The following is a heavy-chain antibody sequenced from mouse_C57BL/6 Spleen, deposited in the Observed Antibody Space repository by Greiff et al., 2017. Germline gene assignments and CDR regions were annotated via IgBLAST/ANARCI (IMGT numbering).Heavy chain of an antibody. D-gene: IGHD2-3*01. Sequence: DVKLQESGPELVKPGASVKIPCKASGYTFTDYNMDWVKQSHGKSLEWIGDINPNNGGTNYNQKFKGKATLTVDKSSSTAYMELRSLTSEDTAVDYCARRDGYYVYFDVWGTGTTVTVSS. J-gene: IGHJ1*03. V-gene: IGHV1-18*01. CDR1: GYTFTDYN. CDR3: ARRDGYYVYFDV. CDR2: INPNNGGT.